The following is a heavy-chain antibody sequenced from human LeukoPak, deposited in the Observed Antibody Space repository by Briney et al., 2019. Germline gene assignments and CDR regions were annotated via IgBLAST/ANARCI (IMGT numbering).Heavy chain of an antibody. CDR3: ATAVGGTAYYFDY. D-gene: IGHD3-16*01. CDR2: FDPEDGET. V-gene: IGHV1-24*01. J-gene: IGHJ4*02. CDR1: GYTLTELS. Sequence: ASVKVSCKVSGYTLTELSMHWVRQAPGKGLEWMGGFDPEDGETIYAQKFQGGVTMTEDTSTDTAYMELSSLRSEDTAVYYCATAVGGTAYYFDYWGQGTLVTVSS.